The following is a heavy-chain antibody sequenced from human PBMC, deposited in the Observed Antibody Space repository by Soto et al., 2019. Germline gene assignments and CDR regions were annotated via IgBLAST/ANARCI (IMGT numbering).Heavy chain of an antibody. Sequence: SGPTLVNPTQTLTLTCTFSGFSLSTSGVGVGWIRQPPGKAREWLALIYWNDDKKYSHSLKSRLGITKDTFRNQVVLTMTNVDPLDTATYYCARRRGYNWNNPAFDYWGQGALVTVSS. CDR2: IYWNDDK. V-gene: IGHV2-5*01. J-gene: IGHJ4*02. CDR3: ARRRGYNWNNPAFDY. CDR1: GFSLSTSGVG. D-gene: IGHD1-20*01.